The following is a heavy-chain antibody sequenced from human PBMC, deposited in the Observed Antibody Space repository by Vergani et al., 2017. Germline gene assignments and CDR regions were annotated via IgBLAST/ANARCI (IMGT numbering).Heavy chain of an antibody. CDR2: ICHTEDT. D-gene: IGHD2-2*02. Sequence: QVQLQESGPGLVKPPGTLSLTCAVSGDSISSNNCWTWVRQPPGKGLEWIGEICHTEDTKYSPSLKSRVTVSVDGSRNLFSLRLNSVTAADTAVYYCATSGYRRWGYYFDYWGQGILVTGSS. CDR3: ATSGYRRWGYYFDY. V-gene: IGHV4-4*03. CDR1: GDSISSNNC. J-gene: IGHJ4*02.